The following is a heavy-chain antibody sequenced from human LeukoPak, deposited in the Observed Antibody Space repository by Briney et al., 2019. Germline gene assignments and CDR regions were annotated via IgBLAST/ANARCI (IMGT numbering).Heavy chain of an antibody. CDR1: GFTFSSYS. D-gene: IGHD3-22*01. CDR2: ISSSSSYI. Sequence: PGGSLRLSCAASGFTFSSYSMNWVRQAPGKGLEWVSSISSSSSYIYYADSVKGRSTISRDNAKNTLYLQMNSLRAEDTAVYYCARSGAYYYVSSGYYYTYWGQGTLVTVSS. V-gene: IGHV3-21*01. J-gene: IGHJ4*02. CDR3: ARSGAYYYVSSGYYYTY.